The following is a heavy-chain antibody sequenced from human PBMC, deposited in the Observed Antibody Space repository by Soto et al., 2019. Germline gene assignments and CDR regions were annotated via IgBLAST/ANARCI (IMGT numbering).Heavy chain of an antibody. V-gene: IGHV3-23*01. CDR1: GFTFSSHV. D-gene: IGHD1-1*01. CDR2: ISGSGSST. CDR3: ARDLWNRNYFDS. Sequence: EVQLLESGGGLVQPGGSLRLSCAASGFTFSSHVMSWVRQAPRKGLEWVSAISGSGSSTHYADSVKGRLTISRDNSKKTLYLQMNSLRVEDTAVYYCARDLWNRNYFDSWGQGTLVTVSS. J-gene: IGHJ4*02.